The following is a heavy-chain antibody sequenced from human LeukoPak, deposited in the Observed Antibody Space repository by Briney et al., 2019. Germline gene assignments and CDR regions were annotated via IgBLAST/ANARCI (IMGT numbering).Heavy chain of an antibody. V-gene: IGHV3-23*01. CDR2: ISGGGGST. D-gene: IGHD2-15*01. Sequence: GGSLRLSCAASGFTFSSYAMSWVRQPPGKGLEWVSAISGGGGSTYYADSVKGRFTISRDNSKNTLYLQMNSLRAEDSAVYYCAKDGRGSWPLDFDYWGQGTLVTVSS. CDR3: AKDGRGSWPLDFDY. CDR1: GFTFSSYA. J-gene: IGHJ4*02.